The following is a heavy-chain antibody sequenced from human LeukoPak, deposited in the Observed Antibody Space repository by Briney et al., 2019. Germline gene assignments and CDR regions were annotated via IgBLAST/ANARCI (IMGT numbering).Heavy chain of an antibody. J-gene: IGHJ6*02. Sequence: GGSLRLSCAASEFTFSNAWMSWVRQAPGKGLEWVGRIKSKTGGGTTDYAAPVKGRFTVSRDDSENTLHLQMNSLTTEDTAVYYCTTKDVWGQGTTVTVSS. CDR1: EFTFSNAW. CDR3: TTKDV. V-gene: IGHV3-15*01. CDR2: IKSKTGGGTT.